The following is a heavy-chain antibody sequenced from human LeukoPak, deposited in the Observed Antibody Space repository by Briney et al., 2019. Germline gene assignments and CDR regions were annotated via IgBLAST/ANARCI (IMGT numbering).Heavy chain of an antibody. Sequence: GGSLRLSCAASGFTFSDYNMNWVRQAPGKGLEWVSYITNSGTTIHYADSVKGRFTISRDNAKNSLYLQMNSLRAEDTAVYYCARSIGLTGGGVDVWGKGTRVTVSS. J-gene: IGHJ6*04. V-gene: IGHV3-11*01. CDR2: ITNSGTTI. D-gene: IGHD3-9*01. CDR3: ARSIGLTGGGVDV. CDR1: GFTFSDYN.